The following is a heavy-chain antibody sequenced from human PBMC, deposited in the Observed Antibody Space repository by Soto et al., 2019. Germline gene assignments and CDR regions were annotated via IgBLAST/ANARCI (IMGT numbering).Heavy chain of an antibody. CDR3: ARGFMTTDYYYYYMDV. Sequence: ASVKVSCKASGGTFSSYTISWVRQAPGQGLEWMGRIIPILGIANYAQKFQGRVTITADKSTSTAYMELSSLRSEDTAVYYCARGFMTTDYYYYYMDVWGKGTTVTVSS. D-gene: IGHD4-4*01. CDR1: GGTFSSYT. V-gene: IGHV1-69*02. CDR2: IIPILGIA. J-gene: IGHJ6*03.